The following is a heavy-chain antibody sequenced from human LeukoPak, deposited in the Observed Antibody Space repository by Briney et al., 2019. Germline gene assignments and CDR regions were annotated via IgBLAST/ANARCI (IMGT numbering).Heavy chain of an antibody. CDR1: GYTFTGYY. V-gene: IGHV1-2*02. J-gene: IGHJ4*02. Sequence: ASVTVSCTASGYTFTGYYMHWVRQAPGQGLGWMGWINPNSGGTNYAQKFQGRVTMTRDTSISTAYMELSRLRSDDTAVHYCARGLRIQLWSAVGYWGQGTLVTVSS. CDR3: ARGLRIQLWSAVGY. D-gene: IGHD5-18*01. CDR2: INPNSGGT.